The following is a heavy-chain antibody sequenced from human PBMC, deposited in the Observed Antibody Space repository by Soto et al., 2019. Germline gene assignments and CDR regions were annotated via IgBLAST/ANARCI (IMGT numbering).Heavy chain of an antibody. D-gene: IGHD2-15*01. CDR1: GGSISDDTYY. Sequence: PSETLSLTCTVSGGSISDDTYYWGWIRQPPGKGLEWIGSIYYSGTSSYNPSLESRVTMSVDTSKKQLSLRLRSVTATDTALYYCARGPKLGYCRGGSCSLLNYGGRGPLVTVSS. CDR2: IYYSGTS. CDR3: ARGPKLGYCRGGSCSLLNY. J-gene: IGHJ4*02. V-gene: IGHV4-39*02.